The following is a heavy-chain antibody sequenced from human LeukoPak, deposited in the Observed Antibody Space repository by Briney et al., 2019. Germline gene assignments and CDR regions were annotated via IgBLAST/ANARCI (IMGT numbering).Heavy chain of an antibody. CDR2: IYYSGST. J-gene: IGHJ4*02. Sequence: KPSETLSLTCTVSGDSISSSSFYWGWIRQPPGKGLEWIGSIYYSGSTYYDPSLKSRVTISVDTSKNQSSLKLSSVTAADTAVYYCARLRGYTSSARGYVEYWGQGTLVTVSS. CDR3: ARLRGYTSSARGYVEY. D-gene: IGHD6-13*01. CDR1: GDSISSSSFY. V-gene: IGHV4-39*01.